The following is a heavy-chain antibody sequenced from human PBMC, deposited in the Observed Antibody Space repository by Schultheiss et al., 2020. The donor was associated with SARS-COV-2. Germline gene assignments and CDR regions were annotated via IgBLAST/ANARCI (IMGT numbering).Heavy chain of an antibody. CDR1: GFTFSNAW. CDR3: ARAGIAVAGTWMDV. V-gene: IGHV3-11*06. CDR2: IDGRGSHT. D-gene: IGHD6-19*01. J-gene: IGHJ6*02. Sequence: GGSLRLSCAASGFTFSNAWMSWVRQAPGKGLEWVSWIDGRGSHTDYADSVKGRFTISRDNAKNSLHLQLSSLRAEDTAVYYCARAGIAVAGTWMDVWGQGTTVTVSS.